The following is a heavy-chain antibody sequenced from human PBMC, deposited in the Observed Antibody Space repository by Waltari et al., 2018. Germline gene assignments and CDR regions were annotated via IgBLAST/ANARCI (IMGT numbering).Heavy chain of an antibody. V-gene: IGHV4-59*11. J-gene: IGHJ3*02. D-gene: IGHD1-26*01. CDR3: ARGGGGWELHGAFDI. CDR2: IYYSGST. CDR1: GGSISSHY. Sequence: QVQLQESGPGLVKPSETLSLTCTVPGGSISSHYWSWIRQPPGKGLEWIGYIYYSGSTNYNPSLKSRVTISVDTSKNQFSLKLSSVTAADTAVYYCARGGGGWELHGAFDIWGQGTMVTVSS.